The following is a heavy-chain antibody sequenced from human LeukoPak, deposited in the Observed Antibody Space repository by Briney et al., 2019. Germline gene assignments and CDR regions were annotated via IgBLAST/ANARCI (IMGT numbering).Heavy chain of an antibody. Sequence: SETLSLTCTVSGGSISSGSHYWSWIRLPPGKGLEWIVYTSYTGSTYFYPSLKSRFTTSVATSENQFSLKLSSVTAADTAVYYWARAPETYNFGPFESWGQGTLVTVSS. CDR1: GGSISSGSHY. CDR2: TSYTGST. J-gene: IGHJ4*02. D-gene: IGHD1-20*01. CDR3: ARAPETYNFGPFES. V-gene: IGHV4-31*03.